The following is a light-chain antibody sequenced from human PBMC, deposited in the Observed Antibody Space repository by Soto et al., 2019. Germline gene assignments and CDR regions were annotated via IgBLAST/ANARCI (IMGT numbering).Light chain of an antibody. Sequence: EILMTQSPATLSVSPGERATLSCRASQSISSTLAWYQQKPGQAPRLLIYDAVTRATGIPARFSGGGSGTDFTLTISSLQSEDFAIYYCQQYSDWPRTFGQGTRLEIK. V-gene: IGKV3-15*01. CDR2: DAV. CDR1: QSISST. J-gene: IGKJ2*01. CDR3: QQYSDWPRT.